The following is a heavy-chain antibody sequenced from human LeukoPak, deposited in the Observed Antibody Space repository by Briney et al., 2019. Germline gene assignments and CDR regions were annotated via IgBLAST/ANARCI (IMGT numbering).Heavy chain of an antibody. CDR1: GGSFSGYY. CDR3: AREGYDSSGTRGENWFDP. Sequence: SETLSLTCAVYGGSFSGYYWGWIRQPPGKGLEWIGSIYYSGSTYYNSSLKSRVTISVDTSKNQFSLKLSSVTAADTAVYYCAREGYDSSGTRGENWFDPWGQGTLVTVSS. J-gene: IGHJ5*02. D-gene: IGHD3-22*01. CDR2: IYYSGST. V-gene: IGHV4-34*01.